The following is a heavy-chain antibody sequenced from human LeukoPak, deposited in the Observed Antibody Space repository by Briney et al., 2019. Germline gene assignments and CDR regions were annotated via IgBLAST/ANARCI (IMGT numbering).Heavy chain of an antibody. CDR1: GFTFDDYA. D-gene: IGHD3-3*01. J-gene: IGHJ3*02. V-gene: IGHV3-9*01. CDR2: ISWNRGSI. CDR3: ARAVYYDFWSGSPDDAFDI. Sequence: GGSLRLSCAASGFTFDDYAMHWVRQAPGKGLEWVSGISWNRGSIGYADSVKGRFTISRDNAKNSLYLQMNSLRAEDTALYRCARAVYYDFWSGSPDDAFDIWGQGTMVTVSS.